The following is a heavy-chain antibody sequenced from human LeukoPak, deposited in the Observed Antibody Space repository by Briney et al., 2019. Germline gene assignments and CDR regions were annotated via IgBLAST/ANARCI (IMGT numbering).Heavy chain of an antibody. D-gene: IGHD4-23*01. CDR2: IYYSGST. CDR3: ARSTVVTPIGYFQH. Sequence: SETLSLTCTVSGGSISSYYWSWIRQPAGKGLEWIGYIYYSGSTNYNPSLKSRVTISVDTSKNQFSLKLSSVTAADTAVYYCARSTVVTPIGYFQHWGQGTLVTVSS. V-gene: IGHV4-59*01. CDR1: GGSISSYY. J-gene: IGHJ1*01.